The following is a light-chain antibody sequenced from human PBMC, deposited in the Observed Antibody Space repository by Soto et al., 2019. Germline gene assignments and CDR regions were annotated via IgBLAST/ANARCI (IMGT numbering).Light chain of an antibody. CDR3: SSYAGSNNNYV. Sequence: QSALTQPPSASGSPGQSVTISCTGTSSDVGGYNYVSWYQQHPGKAPKLMIYEVSKRPSGVPDRFSGSKSGNTASLTVSGLQAEDEADYYCSSYAGSNNNYVFGTGTKLPS. V-gene: IGLV2-8*01. CDR2: EVS. J-gene: IGLJ1*01. CDR1: SSDVGGYNY.